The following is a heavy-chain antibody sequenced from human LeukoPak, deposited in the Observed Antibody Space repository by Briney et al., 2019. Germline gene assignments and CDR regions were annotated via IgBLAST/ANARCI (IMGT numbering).Heavy chain of an antibody. D-gene: IGHD4-17*01. CDR3: TKESLFHGDYDYHYYGMDV. J-gene: IGHJ6*02. V-gene: IGHV3-30*18. CDR2: ISYDGSNR. Sequence: GGSLRLSCAASGFTFSFFAMHWVRQAPGKGLEWVAVISYDGSNRNFADSVKGPFAISRDNSRNTLYLQMNSLRAEDTAVYYCTKESLFHGDYDYHYYGMDVWGQGTTVTVSS. CDR1: GFTFSFFA.